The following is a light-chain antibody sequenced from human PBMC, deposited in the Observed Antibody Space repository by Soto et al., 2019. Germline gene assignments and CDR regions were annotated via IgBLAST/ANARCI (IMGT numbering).Light chain of an antibody. Sequence: QSVLTQPRSVSGSPGQSVTISCTGTSSDFGGYNHVSWYQQHPGKAPKYMIYDVSKRPSGVPDRFSGSKSGNTASLTISGLQAEDEADYYCRSYDSTLSGVVFGGGTKVTVL. CDR2: DVS. CDR3: RSYDSTLSGVV. J-gene: IGLJ2*01. CDR1: SSDFGGYNH. V-gene: IGLV2-11*01.